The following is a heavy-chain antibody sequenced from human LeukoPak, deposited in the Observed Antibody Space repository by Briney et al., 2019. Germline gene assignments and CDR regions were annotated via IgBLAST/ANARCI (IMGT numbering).Heavy chain of an antibody. CDR1: GGSFSSYY. J-gene: IGHJ4*02. Sequence: SETLSLTCTVSGGSFSSYYWSWIRQPPGKGLEWIGDSSYIGSTNYNPSLKSRVTISGDTSKNQCSLKLTSVTAADAALYYCARGLDAYSDYLNPFDYWGQGTLVPVSS. V-gene: IGHV4-59*01. CDR2: SSYIGST. D-gene: IGHD5-12*01. CDR3: ARGLDAYSDYLNPFDY.